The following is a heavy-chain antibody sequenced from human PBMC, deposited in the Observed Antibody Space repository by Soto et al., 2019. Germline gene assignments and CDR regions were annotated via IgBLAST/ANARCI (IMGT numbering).Heavy chain of an antibody. CDR1: GFTFSSYS. V-gene: IGHV3-48*01. J-gene: IGHJ4*02. CDR3: AREKYGGSGWYSRYYFDY. D-gene: IGHD6-19*01. Sequence: GGSLRLSCAASGFTFSSYSMNWVRQAPGKGLEWVSYISSSSTIYYADSVKGRFTISRDNAKNSLYLQMNSLRAEDTAVYYCAREKYGGSGWYSRYYFDYWGQGTLVTVSS. CDR2: ISSSSTI.